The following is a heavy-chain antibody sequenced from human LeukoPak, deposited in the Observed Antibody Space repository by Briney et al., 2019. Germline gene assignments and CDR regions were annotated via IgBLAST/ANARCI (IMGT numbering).Heavy chain of an antibody. CDR1: EFTFSSYD. CDR2: IGIAGDT. D-gene: IGHD5/OR15-5a*01. CDR3: IRGGIQVSGIDAFDI. J-gene: IGHJ3*02. V-gene: IGHV3-13*01. Sequence: GGSLRPSCAASEFTFSSYDMHWVRQAPGRGLEWVSAIGIAGDTYYPDSVKGRFTISRENAKNSMYLQMNSLKDGDTAVYYCIRGGIQVSGIDAFDIWGQGTIVTVSS.